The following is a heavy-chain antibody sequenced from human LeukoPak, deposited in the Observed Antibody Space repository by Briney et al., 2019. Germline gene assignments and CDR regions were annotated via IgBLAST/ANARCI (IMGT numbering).Heavy chain of an antibody. CDR3: ARAGGDYYYGMDV. V-gene: IGHV3-13*04. D-gene: IGHD1-26*01. Sequence: GGSLTLSCAASGFIFSTYAMHWVRQATGKGLECVSAIGTAGGTYYPGSVKGRFTISRENAKNSLYRQMNSLRAGDTAVYYCARAGGDYYYGMDVWGQGATVTVSS. J-gene: IGHJ6*02. CDR1: GFIFSTYA. CDR2: IGTAGGT.